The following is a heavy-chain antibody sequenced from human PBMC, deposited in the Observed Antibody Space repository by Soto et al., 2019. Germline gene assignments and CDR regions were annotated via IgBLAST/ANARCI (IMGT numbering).Heavy chain of an antibody. V-gene: IGHV4-31*03. D-gene: IGHD6-6*01. Sequence: PSETLSLTCTVSGGSISSDANFWSWIRQLPGRGLEWIGYISYTGRTCYTPSLNSRLTISLDTSKNLFSLRLSAVTAADTAVYFCARGSFSSSSSWFDPWGQGTLITVSS. CDR3: ARGSFSSSSSWFDP. CDR2: ISYTGRT. CDR1: GGSISSDANF. J-gene: IGHJ5*02.